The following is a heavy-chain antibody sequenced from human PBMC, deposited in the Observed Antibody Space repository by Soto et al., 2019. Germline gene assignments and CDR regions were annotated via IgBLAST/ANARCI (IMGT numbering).Heavy chain of an antibody. CDR1: GGSISSGGYY. CDR3: ARDSRQQLVLDY. V-gene: IGHV4-31*03. J-gene: IGHJ4*02. Sequence: SETLSLTCTVSGGSISSGGYYWSWIRQHPGKGLEWIGYIYYSGSTYYNPSLESRVTISVDTSKNQFSLKLSSVTAADTAVYYCARDSRQQLVLDYWGQGTLVTVSS. D-gene: IGHD6-13*01. CDR2: IYYSGST.